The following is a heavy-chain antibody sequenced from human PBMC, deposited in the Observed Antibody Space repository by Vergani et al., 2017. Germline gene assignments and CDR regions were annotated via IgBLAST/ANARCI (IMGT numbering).Heavy chain of an antibody. J-gene: IGHJ6*03. Sequence: EVQLVESGGGLVQPGGSLRLSCAASGFTFSSYAMHWVRQAPGKGLEYVSAISSNGGSTYYANSVKGRFTISRDNSKNTLYLQMGSLRAEDTAVYYCARGYPDYYYYYMDVWGKGTTVTVSS. CDR3: ARGYPDYYYYYMDV. CDR1: GFTFSSYA. V-gene: IGHV3-64*01. D-gene: IGHD2-15*01. CDR2: ISSNGGST.